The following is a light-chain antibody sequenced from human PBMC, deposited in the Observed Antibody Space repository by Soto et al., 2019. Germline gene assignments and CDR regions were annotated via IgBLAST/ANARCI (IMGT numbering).Light chain of an antibody. CDR1: QDISNY. J-gene: IGKJ3*01. Sequence: DIQMTPSPSSLSASVGDRVTITCQASQDISNYLNWYQHKPGKPPKLLIYDASNLETGVPSRFSGSGSGTDFTFTISSLQTEDFATYYCQQYEDLPRSFGPGTKVDF. V-gene: IGKV1-33*01. CDR2: DAS. CDR3: QQYEDLPRS.